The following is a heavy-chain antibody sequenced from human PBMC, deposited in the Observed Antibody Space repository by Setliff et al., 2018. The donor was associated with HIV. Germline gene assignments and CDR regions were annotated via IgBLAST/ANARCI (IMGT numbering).Heavy chain of an antibody. Sequence: PSETLSLTCAVSGYSISSGYYWGWIRQPPGKGLEWIGSIYHSGSTYYNPSLKSRVTISIDTSKNQFSLKLSSVTAADTAVYYCARLGYVSGGFYKTPGPYYFDYWGQGALVTVSS. J-gene: IGHJ4*02. CDR3: ARLGYVSGGFYKTPGPYYFDY. CDR2: IYHSGST. V-gene: IGHV4-38-2*01. D-gene: IGHD3-10*01. CDR1: GYSISSGYY.